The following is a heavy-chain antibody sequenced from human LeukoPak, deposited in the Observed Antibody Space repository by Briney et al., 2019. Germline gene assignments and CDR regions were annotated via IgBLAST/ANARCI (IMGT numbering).Heavy chain of an antibody. V-gene: IGHV3-48*03. D-gene: IGHD2-2*01. CDR3: ARSYCSSTSCLLDY. J-gene: IGHJ4*02. Sequence: GGSLRLSCAASGFTFSSYEMNWVRQAPGKGLEWVSYISSTSGSTIYYADSVKGRFTISRDNAKNSLYLQMNSLTAEDKAVYYCARSYCSSTSCLLDYWGQGTLVTVSS. CDR2: ISSTSGSTI. CDR1: GFTFSSYE.